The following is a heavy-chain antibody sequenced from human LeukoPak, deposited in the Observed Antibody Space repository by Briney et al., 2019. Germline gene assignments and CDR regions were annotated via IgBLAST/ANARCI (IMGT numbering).Heavy chain of an antibody. CDR1: GFTFSAYY. V-gene: IGHV3-11*04. Sequence: GRSLTLSFAASGFTFSAYYVGWIRQAPGKGLEWVSFISRGGTTTNYAASVKVRFTVSSDNTKNLVYLHMNSLRAEDSPLYYCARDLFPVVPSPYFDLWGQGTLVTVSS. CDR2: ISRGGTTT. CDR3: ARDLFPVVPSPYFDL. J-gene: IGHJ4*02. D-gene: IGHD2-15*01.